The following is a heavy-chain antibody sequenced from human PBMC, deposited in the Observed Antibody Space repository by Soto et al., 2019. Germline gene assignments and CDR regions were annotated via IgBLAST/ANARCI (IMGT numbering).Heavy chain of an antibody. V-gene: IGHV3-23*01. D-gene: IGHD5-18*01. CDR1: GFTVSNYA. Sequence: GSLVLSCAASGFTVSNYARTWVRQAPGKGLEWVSTISGSGDSTYYADSVKGRFTISRDSSTNTLYLQMNSLRAEDTAVYYCAKGIHLSTHFAYWGQGTRVTV. CDR2: ISGSGDST. CDR3: AKGIHLSTHFAY. J-gene: IGHJ4*02.